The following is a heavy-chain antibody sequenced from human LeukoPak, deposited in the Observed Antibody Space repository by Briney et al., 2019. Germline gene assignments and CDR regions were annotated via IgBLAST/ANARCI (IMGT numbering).Heavy chain of an antibody. Sequence: TASQTLSLTCAVDGGSFSVYYCSWVRQPPGKGLEWLGEINHSVSTNYNPSLKSRFTISVDTSKNQFSLKLSSVTAADTAVYYCARGRSRILYHGSWFDPWGQGTLVTVSS. V-gene: IGHV4-34*01. CDR2: INHSVST. J-gene: IGHJ5*02. CDR3: ARGRSRILYHGSWFDP. D-gene: IGHD2-8*01. CDR1: GGSFSVYY.